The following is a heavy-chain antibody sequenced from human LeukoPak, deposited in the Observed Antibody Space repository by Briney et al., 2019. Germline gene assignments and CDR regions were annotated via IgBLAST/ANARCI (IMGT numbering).Heavy chain of an antibody. CDR2: ISSTGSYT. CDR3: ARDRAAGYGMDV. D-gene: IGHD6-25*01. J-gene: IGHJ6*02. Sequence: GGSLRLSCAASGFTFSDYYMSWIRQAPGKGLEWVSYISSTGSYTNYADSVKGRFTISRDNAKNSLSLQMNSLRVEDTAVYYCARDRAAGYGMDVWGQGTTVTVSS. V-gene: IGHV3-11*06. CDR1: GFTFSDYY.